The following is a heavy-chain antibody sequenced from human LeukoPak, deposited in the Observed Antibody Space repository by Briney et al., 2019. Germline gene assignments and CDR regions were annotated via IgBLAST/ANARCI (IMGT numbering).Heavy chain of an antibody. V-gene: IGHV3-7*03. CDR3: AKDGYYYDSSGYRASIDY. Sequence: PGGSLRLSCAASGFTFSSYWMSWVRQAPGKGLEWVANIKQDGSEKYYVDSVKGRFTISRDNAKNSLYLQMNSLRAEDTAVYYCAKDGYYYDSSGYRASIDYWGQGTLVTVSS. D-gene: IGHD3-22*01. CDR2: IKQDGSEK. J-gene: IGHJ4*02. CDR1: GFTFSSYW.